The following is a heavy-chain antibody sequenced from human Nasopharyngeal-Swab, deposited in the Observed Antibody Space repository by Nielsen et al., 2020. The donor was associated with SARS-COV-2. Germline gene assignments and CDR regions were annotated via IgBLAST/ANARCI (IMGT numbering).Heavy chain of an antibody. Sequence: GSLRLSCTVSGGSMNSNNYYWGWIRQPPEKGLEWIGSFYYSGTTYYNPSLKSRVTISLDTSKNQFSLQLNSVTPEDTAVYYCARGRDFSFDSWGQGTLVTASS. D-gene: IGHD3-3*01. CDR3: ARGRDFSFDS. V-gene: IGHV4-39*01. J-gene: IGHJ4*02. CDR2: FYYSGTT. CDR1: GGSMNSNNYY.